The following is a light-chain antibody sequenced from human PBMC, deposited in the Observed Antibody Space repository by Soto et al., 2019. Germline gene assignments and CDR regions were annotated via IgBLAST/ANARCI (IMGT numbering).Light chain of an antibody. Sequence: GDRVTITCRASQSIGSWLAWYQQKPGKAPKFLIYDASSLESGVPSRFSGSGSGTEFTLTISSLQPDDVATYYCQQYNTYWTFGQGTTGDIK. CDR2: DAS. CDR1: QSIGSW. V-gene: IGKV1-5*01. J-gene: IGKJ1*01. CDR3: QQYNTYWT.